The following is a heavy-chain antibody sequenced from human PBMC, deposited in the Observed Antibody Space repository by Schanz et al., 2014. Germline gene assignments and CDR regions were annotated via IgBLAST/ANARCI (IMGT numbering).Heavy chain of an antibody. V-gene: IGHV3-23*04. CDR3: ARDRRNADLDY. Sequence: EVQLVESGGGLVQPGGSLRLSCAASGFTFSSYWMHWVRQVPGKGLVWVSAISGSGGSTYYADSVKGRFTISRDNSKNTLYLQMNSLRAEDTAVYYCARDRRNADLDYWGQGTLVTVSS. J-gene: IGHJ4*02. D-gene: IGHD1-1*01. CDR1: GFTFSSYW. CDR2: ISGSGGST.